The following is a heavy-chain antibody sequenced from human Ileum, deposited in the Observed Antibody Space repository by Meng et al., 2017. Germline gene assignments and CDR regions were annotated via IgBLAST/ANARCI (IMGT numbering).Heavy chain of an antibody. D-gene: IGHD2/OR15-2a*01. V-gene: IGHV4-4*02. Sequence: QVRLQESGPGLVEPSGTLSLSGVVPGDSISSSNWWNWVRQPPGKGLEWIGEIFHTGSTNYNPSLKSRVTISADKSKNQFSLNLSSVTAADTAVYYCATNKNKKIDYWGQGTLVTVSS. CDR2: IFHTGST. CDR3: ATNKNKKIDY. J-gene: IGHJ4*02. CDR1: GDSISSSNW.